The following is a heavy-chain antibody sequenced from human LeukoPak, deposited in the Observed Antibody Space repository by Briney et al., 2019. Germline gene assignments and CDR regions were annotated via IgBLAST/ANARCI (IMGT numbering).Heavy chain of an antibody. V-gene: IGHV4-61*02. Sequence: PSETLSLTCTVSGGSISSGSCYWSWIRQPAGKGLEWIGRIYTSGSTNYNPSLKSRVTISVDTSKNQFSLKPSSVTAADTAVYYCAKSGLNRFDYWGQGTLVTVSS. CDR2: IYTSGST. CDR1: GGSISSGSCY. CDR3: AKSGLNRFDY. D-gene: IGHD2-15*01. J-gene: IGHJ4*02.